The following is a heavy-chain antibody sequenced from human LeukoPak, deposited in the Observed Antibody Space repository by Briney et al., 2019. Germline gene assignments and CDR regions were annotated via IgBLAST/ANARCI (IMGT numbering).Heavy chain of an antibody. D-gene: IGHD1-26*01. J-gene: IGHJ5*02. V-gene: IGHV3-21*04. Sequence: GGSLRLSCAASGFTFSSYSMNWVRQAPGKGLEWVSSISSSSSYIYYADSVKGRFTISRDNSKNTVYLQLNSLRAEDTAIYYCARAYIVGATRWFDPWGQGTLVTVSS. CDR3: ARAYIVGATRWFDP. CDR1: GFTFSSYS. CDR2: ISSSSSYI.